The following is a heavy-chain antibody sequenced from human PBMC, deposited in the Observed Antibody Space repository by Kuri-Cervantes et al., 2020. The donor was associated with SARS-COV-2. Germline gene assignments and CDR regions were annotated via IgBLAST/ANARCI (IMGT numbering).Heavy chain of an antibody. CDR2: IYYSGST. J-gene: IGHJ6*03. V-gene: IGHV4-59*01. Sequence: GSLRLSCTVSGGSISDYYWSWIRQPPGKGLEWIGYIYYSGSTNYNPSLKSRVTISVDTSKNQFSLKLSSVTAADTAVYYCARVDRAKSMVRGVRVFYYYYMDVWGKGTTVTVSS. D-gene: IGHD3-10*01. CDR1: GGSISDYY. CDR3: ARVDRAKSMVRGVRVFYYYYMDV.